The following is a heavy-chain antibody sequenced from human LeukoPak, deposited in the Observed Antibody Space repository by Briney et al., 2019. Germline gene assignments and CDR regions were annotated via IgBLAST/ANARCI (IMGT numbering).Heavy chain of an antibody. V-gene: IGHV1-46*01. CDR2: INPSGGST. CDR3: ARFYYDSSGYYYYFDY. D-gene: IGHD3-22*01. J-gene: IGHJ4*02. CDR1: GYTFTSYY. Sequence: ASVKVSCKASGYTFTSYYIHWVRQAPGQGLEWMGVINPSGGSTNYAQKFQGRVTITRDTSASTAYMELSSLRSEDTAVYYCARFYYDSSGYYYYFDYWGQGTLVTVSS.